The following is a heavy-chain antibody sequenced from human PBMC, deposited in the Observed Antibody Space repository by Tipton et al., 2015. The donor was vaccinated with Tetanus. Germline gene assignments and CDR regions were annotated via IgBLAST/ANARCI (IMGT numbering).Heavy chain of an antibody. Sequence: QSGPEVKKPGSSVKVSCQTSGGSFSTYITSWVRQAPGQGLEWMGSINPTFGTKTYAQKFQGRLTITADKSTSTAHMSLSGLRSADTAVYYCARANNEFPKKGPFDSWGQGSLVIVSS. J-gene: IGHJ4*02. D-gene: IGHD1-1*01. CDR2: INPTFGTK. CDR1: GGSFSTYI. CDR3: ARANNEFPKKGPFDS. V-gene: IGHV1-69*06.